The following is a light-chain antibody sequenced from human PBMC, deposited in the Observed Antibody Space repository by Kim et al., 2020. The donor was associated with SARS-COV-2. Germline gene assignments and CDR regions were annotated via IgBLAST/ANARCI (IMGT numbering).Light chain of an antibody. Sequence: ASVGDRITITCRASQDIRNNLGWYQQKPGKAPKRLIFAASDLQSGVPSRFSGSGSGTEFTLTISSLQPEDFVTYYCLQHNNYPRTFGQGTKVDIK. CDR3: LQHNNYPRT. J-gene: IGKJ1*01. CDR2: AAS. V-gene: IGKV1-17*01. CDR1: QDIRNN.